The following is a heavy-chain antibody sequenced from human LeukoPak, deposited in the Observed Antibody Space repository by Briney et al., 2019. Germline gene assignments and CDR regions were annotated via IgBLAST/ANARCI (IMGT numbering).Heavy chain of an antibody. V-gene: IGHV1-8*01. CDR2: MNPNSCNT. CDR1: GYTFTSYD. D-gene: IGHD1-26*01. CDR3: TRNFLGRNY. J-gene: IGHJ4*02. Sequence: GASVNVSFKASGYTFTSYDIYWVRQATGQGLEWVGRMNPNSCNTGNAQKFQGRVAMARDTSINTAYMELSGLRSEDTAVYYCTRNFLGRNYWGQGTLVTVSS.